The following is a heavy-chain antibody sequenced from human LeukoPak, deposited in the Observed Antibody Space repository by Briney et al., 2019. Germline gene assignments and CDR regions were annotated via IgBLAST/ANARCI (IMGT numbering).Heavy chain of an antibody. D-gene: IGHD6-13*01. CDR3: AREPVSSSWYFDY. V-gene: IGHV4-34*01. CDR1: VESFSGHY. J-gene: IGHJ4*02. Sequence: SETLSLTCAVYVESFSGHYWTWIRQSPGKGLEWIGEIDHSGSTNYNPSLKSRVTISVDKSKNQISLKLSSVTAADTAVYYCAREPVSSSWYFDYWGQGTLVTVSS. CDR2: IDHSGST.